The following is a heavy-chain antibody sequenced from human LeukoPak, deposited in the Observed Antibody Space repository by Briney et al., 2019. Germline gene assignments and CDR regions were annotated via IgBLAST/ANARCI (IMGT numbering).Heavy chain of an antibody. CDR2: ISGGGDST. D-gene: IGHD1-1*01. J-gene: IGHJ3*02. CDR3: AKRTGTTNAFDI. V-gene: IGHV3-23*01. Sequence: GGSLRLSCAAAGFTFSSYAMSWVRQAPGKGLEWVSAISGGGDSTYYADSVKGRFTISRDNSKNTLYLQMNSLRAEDTAVYYCAKRTGTTNAFDIWGQGTMVTVSS. CDR1: GFTFSSYA.